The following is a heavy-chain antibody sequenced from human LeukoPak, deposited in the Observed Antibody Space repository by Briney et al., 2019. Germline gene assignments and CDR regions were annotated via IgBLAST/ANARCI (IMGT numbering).Heavy chain of an antibody. CDR2: ISGGAAST. CDR1: GFTFSSYG. D-gene: IGHD6-19*01. CDR3: AKETSGWGLDDAFDI. Sequence: QAGGSLRLSCAASGFTFSSYGMSWVRQAPGKGLEWVSAISGGAASTNYADTVKGRFTISRDNSKNTLFLQMNSLRAEDTAVYYCAKETSGWGLDDAFDIWGQGTMVTVSS. J-gene: IGHJ3*02. V-gene: IGHV3-23*01.